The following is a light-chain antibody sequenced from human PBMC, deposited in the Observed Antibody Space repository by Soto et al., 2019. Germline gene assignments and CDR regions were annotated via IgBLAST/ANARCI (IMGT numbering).Light chain of an antibody. V-gene: IGKV3-20*01. CDR1: QSVSSSY. CDR3: QQYVSSRCT. CDR2: GAS. Sequence: EIVLTHSPGTMSLSPGERATLSCRASQSVSSSYLAWYQHNPGQAPRLLIYGASSRATGIPDRFSGSGSGTDFTLTISRLEPEDSAVYYCQQYVSSRCTFGQGTKV. J-gene: IGKJ1*01.